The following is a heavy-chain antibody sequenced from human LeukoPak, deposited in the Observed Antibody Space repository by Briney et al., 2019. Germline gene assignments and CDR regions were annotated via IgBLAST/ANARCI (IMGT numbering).Heavy chain of an antibody. J-gene: IGHJ6*03. D-gene: IGHD5-24*01. V-gene: IGHV3-74*01. CDR3: ARRTWATLYYYYMDV. Sequence: RGGSVRLVCAASGFTVSIYWMHWVRQAPGEGLVWVLRINSDGSSTSYADSVKGRFTISRDNDKNTLYLQMNSLRAEDTAVYYCARRTWATLYYYYMDVWGKGTTVTISS. CDR1: GFTVSIYW. CDR2: INSDGSST.